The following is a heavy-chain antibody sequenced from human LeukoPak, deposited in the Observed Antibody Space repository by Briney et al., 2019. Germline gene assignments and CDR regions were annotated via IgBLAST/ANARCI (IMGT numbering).Heavy chain of an antibody. D-gene: IGHD2-8*01. CDR2: IWYDGSNK. CDR1: GFTFSNYD. CDR3: ARDPGGVVYFDY. J-gene: IGHJ4*02. Sequence: GGSLRLSCAVSGFTFSNYDMHWVRQAPGKGLEWVAVIWYDGSNKYYADSVKGRFTISRDNSKNPLYLQMNTLRAEDTAVYYCARDPGGVVYFDYWGQGTLVTVSS. V-gene: IGHV3-33*01.